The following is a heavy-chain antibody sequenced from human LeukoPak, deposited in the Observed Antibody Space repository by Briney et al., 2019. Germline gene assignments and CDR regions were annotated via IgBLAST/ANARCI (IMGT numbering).Heavy chain of an antibody. CDR1: GFIFSNYW. J-gene: IGHJ2*01. Sequence: PGGSLRLSCAASGFIFSNYWMSWVRQAPGKGLEWVANIKQDGSEKYYVNSVKGRFTISRDNAKNSLYLQMNSLRAEDTALYYCAKEYTSRWSYWHFDLWGRGTLVTVSS. CDR3: AKEYTSRWSYWHFDL. CDR2: IKQDGSEK. V-gene: IGHV3-7*01. D-gene: IGHD6-13*01.